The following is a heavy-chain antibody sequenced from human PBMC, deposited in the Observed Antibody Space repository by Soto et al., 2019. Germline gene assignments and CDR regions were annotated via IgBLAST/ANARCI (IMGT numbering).Heavy chain of an antibody. CDR2: ISYDGSNK. J-gene: IGHJ4*02. D-gene: IGHD6-19*01. CDR3: ARDGGYSSGWFFDY. CDR1: GFTFSSYA. Sequence: QVQLVASGGGVVQPGRSLRLSCAASGFTFSSYAMHWVRQAPGKGLEWVAVISYDGSNKYYADSVKGRFTISRDNSKNTLYLQMNSLGAEDTAVYYCARDGGYSSGWFFDYWGQGTLVTVSS. V-gene: IGHV3-30-3*01.